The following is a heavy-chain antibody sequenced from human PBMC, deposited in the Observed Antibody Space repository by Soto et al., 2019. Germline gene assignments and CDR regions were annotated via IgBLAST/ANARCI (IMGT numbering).Heavy chain of an antibody. CDR3: ARALFHSIGGPL. V-gene: IGHV4-59*12. D-gene: IGHD6-19*01. J-gene: IGHJ4*02. CDR2: TYYSGIT. CDR1: GGSIGSYY. Sequence: SETLALTCTVSGGSIGSYYWSGFRQPPGKGLEWIGFTYYSGITNYNSSLKSRVTMSIDTSKNQISLNLGSVTAADTAVYYCARALFHSIGGPLWGQGTLVTVSS.